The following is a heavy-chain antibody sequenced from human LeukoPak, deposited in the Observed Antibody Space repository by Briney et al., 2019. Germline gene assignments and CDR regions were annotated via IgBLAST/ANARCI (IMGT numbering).Heavy chain of an antibody. V-gene: IGHV3-30*04. CDR1: GFTFSSYA. CDR2: ISYDGSNK. CDR3: ARAGPNWFDP. J-gene: IGHJ5*02. Sequence: GGSLRLSCAASGFTFSSYAMHWVRQAPGKGLEWVAVISYDGSNKYYADSVKGRFTISRDNSKNTLYLQMNSLRAEDTAVYYCARAGPNWFDPWGQGTLVTVSS.